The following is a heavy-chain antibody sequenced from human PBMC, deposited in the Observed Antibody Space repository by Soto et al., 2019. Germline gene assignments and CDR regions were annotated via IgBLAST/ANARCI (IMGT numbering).Heavy chain of an antibody. D-gene: IGHD2-21*02. CDR2: IYYSGST. CDR3: AREKAGGDCYTD. Sequence: QVQLQESGPGLVKPSETLSLTCTVSGGSVSSGSYYWSWIRQPPGKGLEWIGYIYYSGSTNYNPSLKSRVTISVDTSKNQFSLKLSSVTAADTAVYYCAREKAGGDCYTDWDQGTLVTVSS. J-gene: IGHJ4*02. V-gene: IGHV4-61*01. CDR1: GGSVSSGSYY.